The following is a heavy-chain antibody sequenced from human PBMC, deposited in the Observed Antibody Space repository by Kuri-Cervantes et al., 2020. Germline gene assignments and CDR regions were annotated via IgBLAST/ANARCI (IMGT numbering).Heavy chain of an antibody. D-gene: IGHD5-24*01. J-gene: IGHJ4*02. CDR3: ARDGYNLEGVDY. CDR1: CYTFTSYG. CDR2: ISAYNGNT. Sequence: ASVNVSCKASCYTFTSYGISWVRQAPGQGLEGMGWISAYNGNTNYAQKLQVRVTMTTDTYTSTAYMDLRSLRSADTAVYYCARDGYNLEGVDYWGQGTLVTVSS. V-gene: IGHV1-18*01.